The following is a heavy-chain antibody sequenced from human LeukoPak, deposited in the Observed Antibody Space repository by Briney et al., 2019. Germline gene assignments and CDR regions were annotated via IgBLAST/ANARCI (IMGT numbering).Heavy chain of an antibody. CDR2: INPNSGGT. CDR1: GYTFTGYY. CDR3: ARTLASSGGSCYSCAFDI. J-gene: IGHJ3*02. Sequence: GASVKVSCKASGYTFTGYYMHWVRQAPGQGLEWMAWINPNSGGTNFAQKFQGRVTMTRDTSISTAYMELSRLRSDDTAVYYCARTLASSGGSCYSCAFDIWGQGTMVTVSS. D-gene: IGHD2-15*01. V-gene: IGHV1-2*02.